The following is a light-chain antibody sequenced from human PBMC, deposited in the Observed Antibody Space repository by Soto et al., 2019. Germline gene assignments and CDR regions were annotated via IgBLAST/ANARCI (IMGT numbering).Light chain of an antibody. J-gene: IGLJ2*01. CDR2: GNS. CDR3: QSYDSSLSVV. Sequence: QSVLTQPPSVSGAPGQGVTISCTGTSSNIGAGYDVHWYQQLPGTAPKLLIFGNSNRPSGVPDRFSGSKSGTSASLAITGLQAEDEADYYCQSYDSSLSVVFGRGTKLTVL. CDR1: SSNIGAGYD. V-gene: IGLV1-40*01.